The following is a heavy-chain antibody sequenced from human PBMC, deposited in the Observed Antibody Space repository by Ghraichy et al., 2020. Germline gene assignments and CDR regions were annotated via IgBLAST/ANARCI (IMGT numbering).Heavy chain of an antibody. Sequence: SQTLSLTCTVSGGSISSYYWTWIRQPPGKGLKWIGYIYYSGSTNYNPSLKSRVTISVDTSKNQFSLKLSSVTAADTAVYYCARGGYSGYDLDYWGQGTLVTVSS. CDR3: ARGGYSGYDLDY. D-gene: IGHD5-12*01. J-gene: IGHJ4*02. V-gene: IGHV4-59*01. CDR2: IYYSGST. CDR1: GGSISSYY.